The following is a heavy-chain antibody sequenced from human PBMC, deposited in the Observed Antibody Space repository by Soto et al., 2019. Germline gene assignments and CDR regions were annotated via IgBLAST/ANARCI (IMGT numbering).Heavy chain of an antibody. V-gene: IGHV3-7*03. D-gene: IGHD6-13*01. J-gene: IGHJ6*02. CDR2: IKQDGSEK. CDR3: ARDGGSSWYYYGMDV. CDR1: GFTFSSYW. Sequence: PGGSLRLSCAASGFTFSSYWMSWVRQAPGKGLEWMANIKQDGSEKYYVDSVKGRFTISRDNAKNSLYLQMNSLRAEDTAVYYCARDGGSSWYYYGMDVWGQGTTGTVS.